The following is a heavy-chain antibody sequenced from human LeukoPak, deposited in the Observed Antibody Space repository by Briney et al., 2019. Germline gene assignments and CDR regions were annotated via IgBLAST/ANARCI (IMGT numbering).Heavy chain of an antibody. CDR1: GFTFSSYW. CDR2: IKQDGSEK. V-gene: IGHV3-7*03. J-gene: IGHJ4*02. D-gene: IGHD2-15*01. CDR3: ARDKIVPHFDY. Sequence: GGPLRLSCAASGFTFSSYWMSWVRQAPGKGREWVANIKQDGSEKYYVDSVKGRFTISRDNAKNSLYLQMNSLRAEDTAVYYCARDKIVPHFDYWGQGTLVTVSS.